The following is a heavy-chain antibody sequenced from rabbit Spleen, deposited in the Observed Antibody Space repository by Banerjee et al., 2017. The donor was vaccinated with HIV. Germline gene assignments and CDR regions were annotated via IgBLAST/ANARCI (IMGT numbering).Heavy chain of an antibody. Sequence: QSLEESGGDLVKPGASLTLTCTASGFSFSTYYYVCWVRQAPGKGLECIACIYGDSGGSTWYGSCAKGRFTISKTSSTSVTLQMTSLTAADTASYFCARGSASMTMVITGYYLNLWGQGTLVTVS. CDR1: GFSFSTYYY. CDR2: IYGDSGGST. D-gene: IGHD2-1*01. CDR3: ARGSASMTMVITGYYLNL. V-gene: IGHV1S40*01. J-gene: IGHJ4*01.